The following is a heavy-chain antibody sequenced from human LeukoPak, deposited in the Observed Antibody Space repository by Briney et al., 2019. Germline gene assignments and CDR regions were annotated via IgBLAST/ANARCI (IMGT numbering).Heavy chain of an antibody. CDR3: ARAVAPIDWFDP. D-gene: IGHD4-23*01. Sequence: ASVKVSCKASGYTFTSYGISWVRQAPGQGLEWMGGISAYNGNTNYPQKLQGRVTMTPDPSTSPPYMALRSLRSDDPAVYHCARAVAPIDWFDPWGQGTLVTVSS. CDR2: ISAYNGNT. CDR1: GYTFTSYG. J-gene: IGHJ5*02. V-gene: IGHV1-18*01.